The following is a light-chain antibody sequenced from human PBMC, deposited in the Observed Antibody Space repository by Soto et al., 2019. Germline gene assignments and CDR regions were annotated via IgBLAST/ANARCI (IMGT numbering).Light chain of an antibody. CDR2: NAS. CDR3: QQYNSYPLT. Sequence: DIQMTQSPSTLSPSVGDRVTITCRASQSISSWLAWYQQKPGKAPKLLIYNASSLETGVPSRFSGGGSGTEFTLTISSLQPDDFATYYCQQYNSYPLTFGGGTKVEIK. CDR1: QSISSW. V-gene: IGKV1-5*03. J-gene: IGKJ4*01.